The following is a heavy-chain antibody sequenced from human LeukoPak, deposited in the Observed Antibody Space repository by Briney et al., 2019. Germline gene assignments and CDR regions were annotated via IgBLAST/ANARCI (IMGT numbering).Heavy chain of an antibody. CDR1: GFKFDDYG. J-gene: IGHJ4*02. V-gene: IGHV3-20*04. CDR3: ARPTSGNKGGYNWRFDY. D-gene: IGHD5-24*01. CDR2: INWNGDST. Sequence: GGSLRLSCRGSGFKFDDYGVTWVRQAPGKGLEWVSDINWNGDSTGYAHSVRGRFTISRDNSKNSVYLQMNSLRAEDTAVYYCARPTSGNKGGYNWRFDYWGQGTLVTVSS.